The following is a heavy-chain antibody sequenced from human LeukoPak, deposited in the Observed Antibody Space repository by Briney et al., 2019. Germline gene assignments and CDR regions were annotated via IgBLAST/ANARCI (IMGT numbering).Heavy chain of an antibody. CDR3: ARGSGIITGIDE. D-gene: IGHD6-25*01. Sequence: GGSLRLSCAASGFTFSSHWMHWVRQAPGKGLVWVSRIKDDGSHTNYADSVKGRFTIARDNAKNTLSLQMNSLRAEDTAVYYCARGSGIITGIDEWGQGTLVTVSS. CDR2: IKDDGSHT. J-gene: IGHJ4*02. CDR1: GFTFSSHW. V-gene: IGHV3-74*01.